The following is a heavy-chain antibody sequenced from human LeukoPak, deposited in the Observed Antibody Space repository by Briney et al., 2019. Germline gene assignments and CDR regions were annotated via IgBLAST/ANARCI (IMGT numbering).Heavy chain of an antibody. Sequence: PGGSLRLSCAASGFTFNSCAMTWVRQAPGKGLEWVSVIGGGGGSISYADSVKGRFTISRDNSKGTIYLQMNSLRAEDTAVYYCWGYHYYGSGRDAFEVWGQGTMVTVSS. CDR1: GFTFNSCA. CDR2: IGGGGGSI. V-gene: IGHV3-23*01. D-gene: IGHD3-10*01. J-gene: IGHJ3*01. CDR3: WGYHYYGSGRDAFEV.